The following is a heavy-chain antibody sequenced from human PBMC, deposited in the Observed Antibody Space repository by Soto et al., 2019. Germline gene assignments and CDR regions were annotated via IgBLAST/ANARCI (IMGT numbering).Heavy chain of an antibody. CDR1: GFTFSTYA. CDR3: AKNGDFWSWGMDV. CDR2: ISSSGDAT. D-gene: IGHD3-3*01. Sequence: EVQLLESGGDLIQPGGSLRLSCAASGFTFSTYAMTWVRQAPGMGLEWVSIISSSGDATYYLDSVKGRFTISRDNSRNTLNLQMNSLRAEDTAVYYCAKNGDFWSWGMDVWGQGTTVTVSS. J-gene: IGHJ6*02. V-gene: IGHV3-23*01.